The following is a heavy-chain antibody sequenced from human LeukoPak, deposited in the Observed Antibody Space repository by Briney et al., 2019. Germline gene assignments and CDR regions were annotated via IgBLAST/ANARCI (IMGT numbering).Heavy chain of an antibody. CDR1: GYTFTSYG. V-gene: IGHV1-18*01. D-gene: IGHD3-16*02. CDR2: ISIYNGNR. CDR3: ARDQYDSVWGSYRPYFDC. J-gene: IGHJ4*02. Sequence: GASVKVSCKASGYTFTSYGISWVRQAPGQGLEWMGSISIYNGNRKYAQKFQGRVTMTTDTSTSTAYMELSLRSDDTAVYYCARDQYDSVWGSYRPYFDCWGQGTLVTVSS.